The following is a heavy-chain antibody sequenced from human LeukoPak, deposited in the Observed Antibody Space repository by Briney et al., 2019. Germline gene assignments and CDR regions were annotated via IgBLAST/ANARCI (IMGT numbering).Heavy chain of an antibody. CDR2: IYTSGTT. CDR1: GGSTINYF. J-gene: IGHJ4*02. CDR3: ARAEGSGSGAYTLDY. V-gene: IGHV4-4*07. Sequence: PSETLSLTCTASGGSTINYFRSWIRQPAGKGLEWIGHIYTSGTTHYNPSLNNRVTISLDTSKSQFSLHLSSVTAADTAVYYCARAEGSGSGAYTLDYWGQGILVTVSS. D-gene: IGHD3-10*01.